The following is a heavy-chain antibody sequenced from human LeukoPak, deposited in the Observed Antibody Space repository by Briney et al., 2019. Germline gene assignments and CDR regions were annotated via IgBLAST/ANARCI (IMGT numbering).Heavy chain of an antibody. V-gene: IGHV1-46*01. CDR3: ARDEYSSSWYDLVYYFDY. CDR1: GYTFTGYY. D-gene: IGHD6-13*01. Sequence: ASVKVSCKASGYTFTGYYMHWVRQAPGQGLEWMGIINPSGGSTSYAQKFQGRVTMTRDTSISTAYMELSRLRSDDTAVYYCARDEYSSSWYDLVYYFDYWGQGTLVTVSS. J-gene: IGHJ4*02. CDR2: INPSGGST.